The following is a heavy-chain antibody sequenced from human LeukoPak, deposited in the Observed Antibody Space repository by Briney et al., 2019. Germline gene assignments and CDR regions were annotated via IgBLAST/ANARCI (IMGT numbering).Heavy chain of an antibody. CDR3: ARGHYDILTGYYKEGY. CDR2: ISSSSSYI. V-gene: IGHV3-21*01. CDR1: GFTFSIYS. J-gene: IGHJ4*02. Sequence: GGSLRLSCAASGFTFSIYSMNWVRQAPGKGLEWVSSISSSSSYIYYADSVKGRFTISRDNAKNSLYLQMNSLRAEDTAVYYCARGHYDILTGYYKEGYWGQGTLVTVSS. D-gene: IGHD3-9*01.